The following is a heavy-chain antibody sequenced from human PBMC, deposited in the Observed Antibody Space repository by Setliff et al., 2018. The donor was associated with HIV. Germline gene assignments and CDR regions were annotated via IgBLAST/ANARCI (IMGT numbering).Heavy chain of an antibody. V-gene: IGHV4-4*07. D-gene: IGHD1-26*01. J-gene: IGHJ4*02. CDR1: GGSISRYY. Sequence: SETLSLTCTVSGGSISRYYWSWIRQPAGKGLEWIGRIYPSGNINYNPSLKSRLTMSIDTSKNQFSLKLSSVTATDTAVYYCARGVREESLFAAPEERFDYWGQGTLVTVSS. CDR3: ARGVREESLFAAPEERFDY. CDR2: IYPSGNI.